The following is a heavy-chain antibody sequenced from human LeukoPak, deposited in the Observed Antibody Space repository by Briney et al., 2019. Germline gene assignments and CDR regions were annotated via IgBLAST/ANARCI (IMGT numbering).Heavy chain of an antibody. J-gene: IGHJ4*02. CDR1: GGSISSSSYY. D-gene: IGHD3-10*01. V-gene: IGHV4-39*01. Sequence: PSETLSLTCTVSGGSISSSSYYWGWIRQPPGKGLKWIGSIYYSGSTYYNPSLKSRVTISVDTSKNQFSLKLSSVTAADTAVYYCARQEPYYYGSGSFDYWGQGTLVTVSS. CDR3: ARQEPYYYGSGSFDY. CDR2: IYYSGST.